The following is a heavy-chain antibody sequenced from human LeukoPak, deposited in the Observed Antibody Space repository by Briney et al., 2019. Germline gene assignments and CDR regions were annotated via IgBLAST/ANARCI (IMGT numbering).Heavy chain of an antibody. CDR3: ARVSDPLWFGEPDY. J-gene: IGHJ4*02. CDR2: ISDYNGNT. Sequence: GASVKVSSEAPGYTFTSYWISWVRQAPGQRLEWMGWISDYNGNTNYALKLQGRVTMTTDRSTSKAYVELRSLRSDDTAVYYCARVSDPLWFGEPDYWGQGTLVTVSS. V-gene: IGHV1-18*01. CDR1: GYTFTSYW. D-gene: IGHD3-10*01.